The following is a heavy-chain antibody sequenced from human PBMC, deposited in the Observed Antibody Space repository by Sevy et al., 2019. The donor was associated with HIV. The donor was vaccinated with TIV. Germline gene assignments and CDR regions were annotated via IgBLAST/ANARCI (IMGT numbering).Heavy chain of an antibody. J-gene: IGHJ4*02. Sequence: ASETLSLTCTVSGGSISTYYWSWIRQPPGKGLEWIGHIYYSGNTNYNPSLKSRVTISLDTSKNQFSLNLNSVTAADTAVYYCARAPAGGWAVWGQGTLVTVSS. CDR3: ARAPAGGWAV. CDR2: IYYSGNT. D-gene: IGHD6-19*01. V-gene: IGHV4-59*01. CDR1: GGSISTYY.